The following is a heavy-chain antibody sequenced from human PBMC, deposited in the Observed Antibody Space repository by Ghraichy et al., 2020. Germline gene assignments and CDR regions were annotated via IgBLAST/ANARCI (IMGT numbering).Heavy chain of an antibody. V-gene: IGHV3-23*01. CDR3: AKDADEDDYGLFDY. CDR1: GFTFDTFA. Sequence: GGSLRLSCEASGFTFDTFAMSWVRQAPGKGLEWVASLSASSGTTNYADSVEGRLTISRDNSKNTLYLQMNNLKDEDTAMYFCAKDADEDDYGLFDYWGQGTLVTVSS. J-gene: IGHJ4*02. D-gene: IGHD4-17*01. CDR2: LSASSGTT.